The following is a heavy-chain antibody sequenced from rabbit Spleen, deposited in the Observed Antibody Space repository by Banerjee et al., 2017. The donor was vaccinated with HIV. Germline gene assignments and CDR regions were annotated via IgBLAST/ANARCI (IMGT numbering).Heavy chain of an antibody. CDR1: GFSFSYSDY. V-gene: IGHV1S40*01. CDR2: IGAGSSGST. J-gene: IGHJ3*01. CDR3: ARDLDGVIGWNFGW. Sequence: QSLEESGGDLVKPGASLTLTCTASGFSFSYSDYMCWVRQPPGKGPEWIACIGAGSSGSTYYASWAKGRFTISKTSSTTVTLQMTRLTAADTATYFCARDLDGVIGWNFGWWGQGTLVTVS. D-gene: IGHD4-1*01.